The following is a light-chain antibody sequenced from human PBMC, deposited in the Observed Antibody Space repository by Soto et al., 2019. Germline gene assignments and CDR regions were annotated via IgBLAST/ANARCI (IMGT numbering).Light chain of an antibody. V-gene: IGKV3-11*01. J-gene: IGKJ2*01. CDR1: QSVSSY. Sequence: EIVLTQSPATLSLSPGEGATLSCRASQSVSSYLVWYQQKPGQAPRLLIYDASKRATGIPARFSGSGCGTDFALTISSLEPQDFAVYYCQQRTSRPPMYTFVQGTKLEIK. CDR2: DAS. CDR3: QQRTSRPPMYT.